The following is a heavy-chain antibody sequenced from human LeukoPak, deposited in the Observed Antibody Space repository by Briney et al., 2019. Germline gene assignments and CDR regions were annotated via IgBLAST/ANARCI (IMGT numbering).Heavy chain of an antibody. CDR3: ARGGYYDFWSGDY. D-gene: IGHD3-3*01. J-gene: IGHJ4*02. CDR1: GYTFTGYY. CDR2: INPNSGGT. Sequence: GASVKVSGKASGYTFTGYYMHWVRQAPGQGLEWMGWINPNSGGTNYAQKFQGRVTMTRDTSISTAYMELSRLRSDDTAVYYCARGGYYDFWSGDYWGQRTLVTVSS. V-gene: IGHV1-2*02.